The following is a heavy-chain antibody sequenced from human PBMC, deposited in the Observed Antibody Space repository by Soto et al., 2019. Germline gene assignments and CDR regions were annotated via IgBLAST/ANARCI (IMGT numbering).Heavy chain of an antibody. CDR2: IILMFGTA. CDR3: ARVGPAHYYDSSGYYSPLDY. J-gene: IGHJ4*02. D-gene: IGHD3-22*01. V-gene: IGHV1-69*01. CDR1: GDTFSSYA. Sequence: QVQLVQSGAEVKKPGSSVKVSCKASGDTFSSYAINWVRQAPGQGLEWMGGIILMFGTANYAQKFKGRVTITAGESTSTVYMELSSLRSEATAVYYCARVGPAHYYDSSGYYSPLDYWGQGTLVTVSS.